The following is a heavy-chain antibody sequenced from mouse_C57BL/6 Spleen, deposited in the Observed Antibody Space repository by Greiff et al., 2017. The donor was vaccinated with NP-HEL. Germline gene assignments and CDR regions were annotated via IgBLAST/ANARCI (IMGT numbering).Heavy chain of an antibody. CDR2: ISSGGDYI. V-gene: IGHV5-9-1*02. D-gene: IGHD2-4*01. CDR3: QRDEDYDAHHCAIDY. CDR1: GFTFSSYA. Sequence: EVQLVESGEGLVKPGGSLKLSCAASGFTFSSYAMSWVRQTPEKRLEWVAYISSGGDYIYYADTVKGGFTISRDNARNTLYLQMSSLKSEDTAMYYCQRDEDYDAHHCAIDYWGQGTAVTVSS. J-gene: IGHJ4*01.